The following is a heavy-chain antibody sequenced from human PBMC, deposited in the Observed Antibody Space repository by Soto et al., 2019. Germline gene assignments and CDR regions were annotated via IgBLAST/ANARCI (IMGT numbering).Heavy chain of an antibody. V-gene: IGHV3-23*01. J-gene: IGHJ4*02. Sequence: EVQLLESGGGLVQPGGSLRLSCAVSVFTFSSYAMSWVRQAPGKGLEWVSSISGSGGSTYYADSVKGRFTVSRDNSKNTLYLEVNSLRAEDTAVYYCTKGPYQWLVYFDYWGQGTLVTVSS. CDR1: VFTFSSYA. D-gene: IGHD6-19*01. CDR2: ISGSGGST. CDR3: TKGPYQWLVYFDY.